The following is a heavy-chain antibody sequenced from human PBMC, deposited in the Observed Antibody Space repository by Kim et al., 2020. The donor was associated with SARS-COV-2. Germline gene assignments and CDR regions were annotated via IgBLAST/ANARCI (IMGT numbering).Heavy chain of an antibody. CDR3: ARGYSSGWVPAFGN. Sequence: GGSLRLSCAASGFTFSSYGMHWVRQAPGKGLEWVAVIWYDGSNKYYADSVKGRFTISRDNSKNTLYLQMNSLRAEDTAVYYCARGYSSGWVPAFGNWGQGTLVTVSS. CDR1: GFTFSSYG. J-gene: IGHJ4*02. CDR2: IWYDGSNK. D-gene: IGHD6-19*01. V-gene: IGHV3-33*01.